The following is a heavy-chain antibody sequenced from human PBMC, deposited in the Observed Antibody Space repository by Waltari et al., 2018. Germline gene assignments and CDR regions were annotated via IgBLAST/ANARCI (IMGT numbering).Heavy chain of an antibody. D-gene: IGHD2-2*01. J-gene: IGHJ4*02. Sequence: QVQLVESGGGVVHPGRSLRLSCAASGFTFSGYAMHWVRQAAGKGLGWVAVIYNDGSNKYYADSVKGRFTISRDNSKNTLYLQMNSLRAEDTAVYYCARDLSNIVVVPGGDYWGQGTLVTVSS. V-gene: IGHV3-30-3*01. CDR3: ARDLSNIVVVPGGDY. CDR2: IYNDGSNK. CDR1: GFTFSGYA.